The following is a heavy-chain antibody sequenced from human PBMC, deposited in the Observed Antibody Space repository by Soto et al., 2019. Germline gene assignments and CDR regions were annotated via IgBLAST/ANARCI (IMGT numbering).Heavy chain of an antibody. V-gene: IGHV4-39*01. CDR1: GGSISSSSYY. J-gene: IGHJ4*02. Sequence: SETLSLTCTVSGGSISSSSYYWGWIRQPPGKGLEWIGSIYYSGSTYYNPSLKSRVTISVDTSKNQFSLKLSSVTAADTAVYYCARRPLQYYDILTGYEYYFDYWGQGTLVTVSS. CDR2: IYYSGST. D-gene: IGHD3-9*01. CDR3: ARRPLQYYDILTGYEYYFDY.